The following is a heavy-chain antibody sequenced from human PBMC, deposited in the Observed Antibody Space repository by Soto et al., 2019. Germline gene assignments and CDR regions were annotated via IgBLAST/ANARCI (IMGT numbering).Heavy chain of an antibody. J-gene: IGHJ5*02. Sequence: VQLLESGGGFVQPGGSLRLSCAASGFTFSNYTMSWVRQAPGKGLEWVASIPISGVSIYDAASVRGRFTISRDNSKNALYLPMNSLRAEDTAIYYCTKVDEAHIDCISTSCYVGWLDPWGQGTLVTVSS. V-gene: IGHV3-23*01. CDR3: TKVDEAHIDCISTSCYVGWLDP. CDR2: IPISGVSI. D-gene: IGHD2-2*01. CDR1: GFTFSNYT.